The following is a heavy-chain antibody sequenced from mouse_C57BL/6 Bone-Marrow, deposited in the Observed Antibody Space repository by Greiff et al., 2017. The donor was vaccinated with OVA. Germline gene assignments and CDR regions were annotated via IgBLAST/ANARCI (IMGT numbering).Heavy chain of an antibody. D-gene: IGHD1-1*01. Sequence: VQGVESGPGLVAPSQSLSITCTVSGFSLTSYAISWVRQPPGKGLEWLGVIWTGGGTNYNSALKSRLSISKDNSKSQVFLKMNSLQTDDTARYYCARNSHYYGSSSWFAYWGQGTLVTVSA. V-gene: IGHV2-9-1*01. CDR1: GFSLTSYA. CDR2: IWTGGGT. CDR3: ARNSHYYGSSSWFAY. J-gene: IGHJ3*01.